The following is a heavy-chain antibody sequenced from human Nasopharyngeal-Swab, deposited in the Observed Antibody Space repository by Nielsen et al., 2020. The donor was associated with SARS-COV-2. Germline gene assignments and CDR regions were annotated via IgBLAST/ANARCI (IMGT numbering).Heavy chain of an antibody. Sequence: GGSQRLSCAASGFTLSNYWIHWVRQTPGKGLLWVSRINTDASRTSYADSVKGRFTISRDNAKNTVYLQMNSLRGEDTAVYYCTRVDVHDAFDMWGQGTMVTVSS. J-gene: IGHJ3*02. CDR3: TRVDVHDAFDM. CDR2: INTDASRT. V-gene: IGHV3-74*01. CDR1: GFTLSNYW. D-gene: IGHD3-16*01.